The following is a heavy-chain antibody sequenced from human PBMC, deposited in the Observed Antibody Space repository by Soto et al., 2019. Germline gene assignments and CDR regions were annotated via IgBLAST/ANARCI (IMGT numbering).Heavy chain of an antibody. CDR2: IYWDDDK. CDR1: GFSLSTSGVG. Sequence: GSGPTLVNPTQTLTLTCTFSGFSLSTSGVGVGWIRQPPGKALEWLALIYWDDDKRYSPSLKSRLTITKDTSKNQVVLTMTNMDPVDTATYYCAHSRPEYCSSTSCYVYWGQGTLVTVSS. CDR3: AHSRPEYCSSTSCYVY. J-gene: IGHJ4*02. D-gene: IGHD2-2*01. V-gene: IGHV2-5*02.